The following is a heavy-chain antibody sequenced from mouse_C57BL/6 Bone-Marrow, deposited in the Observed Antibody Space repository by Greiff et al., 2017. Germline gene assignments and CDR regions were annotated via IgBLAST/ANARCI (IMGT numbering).Heavy chain of an antibody. J-gene: IGHJ4*01. CDR2: ISYDGSN. CDR1: GYSLTSGYY. V-gene: IGHV3-6*01. Sequence: EVKLVESGPGLVKPSQSLSLTCSVTGYSLTSGYYWNWIRQFPGNKLEWMGYISYDGSNNYNPSLKNRISITRDTSKNQFFLKLNSVTTEDTATYYCARDAMDYWGQGTSVTVSS. CDR3: ARDAMDY.